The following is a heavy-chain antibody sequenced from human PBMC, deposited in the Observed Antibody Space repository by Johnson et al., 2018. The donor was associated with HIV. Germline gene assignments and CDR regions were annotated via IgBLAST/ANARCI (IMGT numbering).Heavy chain of an antibody. CDR2: IALAGAT. V-gene: IGHV3-13*01. CDR3: VRGVAGVPGLDDVFGV. CDR1: GFNFRDYD. J-gene: IGHJ3*01. D-gene: IGHD3/OR15-3a*01. Sequence: VQLVESGGGLVQPGGSLRLSCAASGFNFRDYDMHWVRQATGKHLEWVSGIALAGATHYSDSVQGRFTLSKDDAKSSIYLQMNRLSAGDTAVYYCVRGVAGVPGLDDVFGVWGQGTMVTVSA.